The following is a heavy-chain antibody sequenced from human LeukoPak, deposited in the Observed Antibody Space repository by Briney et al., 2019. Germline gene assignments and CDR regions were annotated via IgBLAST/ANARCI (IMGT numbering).Heavy chain of an antibody. CDR1: GYTFTSYD. Sequence: ASVKVSCKASGYTFTSYDINWVRQATGQGLEWMGWMNPNSGNTGYAQKFQGRVTMTRNTSISTAYMELSSLRSEDTAVYYCAGLVPAAMGYDYWGQGTLVTVSS. V-gene: IGHV1-8*01. CDR2: MNPNSGNT. J-gene: IGHJ4*02. D-gene: IGHD2-2*01. CDR3: AGLVPAAMGYDY.